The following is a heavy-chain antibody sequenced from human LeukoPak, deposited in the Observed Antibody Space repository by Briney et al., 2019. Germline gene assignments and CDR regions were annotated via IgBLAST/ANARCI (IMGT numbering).Heavy chain of an antibody. J-gene: IGHJ4*02. CDR2: IYSGGST. Sequence: GGSLRLSCAASGLTVSSNYMSWVRQAPGKGLGWVSVIYSGGSTYYADSVKGRFTISRDNSKNTLYLQMNSLRAEDTAVYYCARDGVWFGELLRDWGQGTLVTVSS. CDR3: ARDGVWFGELLRD. V-gene: IGHV3-53*01. CDR1: GLTVSSNY. D-gene: IGHD3-10*01.